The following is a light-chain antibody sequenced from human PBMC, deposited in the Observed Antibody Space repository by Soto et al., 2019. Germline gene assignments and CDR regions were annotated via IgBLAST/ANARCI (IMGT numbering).Light chain of an antibody. CDR3: QSSDSRNHVV. CDR2: EDN. J-gene: IGLJ2*01. CDR1: SGTVVTNY. V-gene: IGLV6-57*02. Sequence: NFMLAQPHSVSGSPGKTVTISCTGSSGTVVTNYVQWYQQRPGSAPTTVIYEDNQRPSGVPDRFSGSIDRSSNSASLTISGLKTEDEADYYCQSSDSRNHVVFGGGTEVTVL.